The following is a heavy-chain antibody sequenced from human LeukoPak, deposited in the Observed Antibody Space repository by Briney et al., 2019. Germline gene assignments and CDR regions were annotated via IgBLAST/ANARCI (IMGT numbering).Heavy chain of an antibody. CDR1: GGTFSSYA. Sequence: SVKVSCKASGGTFSSYAISWVRQAPGQGLEWMGGIIPIFGTANYAQKFQGRVTITADESTSTAYMELSSLRSEDTAVYYCAREMVYYSSSPYYYYYMDVWGKGTTVTVSS. D-gene: IGHD6-6*01. CDR3: AREMVYYSSSPYYYYYMDV. CDR2: IIPIFGTA. J-gene: IGHJ6*03. V-gene: IGHV1-69*01.